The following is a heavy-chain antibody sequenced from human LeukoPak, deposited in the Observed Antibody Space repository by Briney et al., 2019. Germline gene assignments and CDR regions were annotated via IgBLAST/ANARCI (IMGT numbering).Heavy chain of an antibody. CDR2: INPNSGGT. CDR1: GYTFTGYY. D-gene: IGHD6-13*01. Sequence: ASVKVSCKASGYTFTGYYMHWVRQAPGQGLEWMGWINPNSGGTNCAQKFQGRVTMTRDTSISTAYMELSRLRSDDTAVYYCARWYSSSWYPYYYYYMDVWGKGTTVTVSS. J-gene: IGHJ6*03. CDR3: ARWYSSSWYPYYYYYMDV. V-gene: IGHV1-2*02.